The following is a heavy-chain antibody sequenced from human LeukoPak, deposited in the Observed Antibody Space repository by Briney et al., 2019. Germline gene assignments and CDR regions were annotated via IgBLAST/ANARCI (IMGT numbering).Heavy chain of an antibody. J-gene: IGHJ3*02. CDR1: GGSISSSSYY. Sequence: SETLSLTCTVPGGSISSSSYYWGWIRQPPGKGLEWIGNIYYTGSTNCNPSLKSRLTISVDTSKNHFSLKLSSVTAADTAVYYCARGGRAFDIWGQGTMVTVSS. V-gene: IGHV4-61*03. CDR2: IYYTGST. CDR3: ARGGRAFDI.